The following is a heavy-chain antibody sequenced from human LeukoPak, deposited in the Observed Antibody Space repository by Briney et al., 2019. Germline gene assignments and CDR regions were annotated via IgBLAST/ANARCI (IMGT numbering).Heavy chain of an antibody. V-gene: IGHV3-53*01. J-gene: IGHJ4*02. CDR2: ISTGGST. D-gene: IGHD3-22*01. Sequence: GGSLRLSCVASGLTVSRHYMTWVRQAPGKALEWLSVISTGGSTNYADSVKGRFTISRDNSKNILYLQMNSLRAEDTAVYYCARDDYYDSSGLDYWGQGTLVTVSS. CDR1: GLTVSRHY. CDR3: ARDDYYDSSGLDY.